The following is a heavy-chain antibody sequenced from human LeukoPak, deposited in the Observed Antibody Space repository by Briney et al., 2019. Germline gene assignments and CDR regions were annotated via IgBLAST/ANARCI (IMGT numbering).Heavy chain of an antibody. V-gene: IGHV1-2*02. CDR3: ARRDFWRGFDY. D-gene: IGHD3-3*01. Sequence: ASVKVSCKASGYTFTDYYVDWVRQAPGQGLEWMGWINPNSGDTNYALKFQVRVTMTRATSISTAYMDLSRLKSDATAVYYCARRDFWRGFDYWGQGSLVTVSS. CDR2: INPNSGDT. J-gene: IGHJ4*02. CDR1: GYTFTDYY.